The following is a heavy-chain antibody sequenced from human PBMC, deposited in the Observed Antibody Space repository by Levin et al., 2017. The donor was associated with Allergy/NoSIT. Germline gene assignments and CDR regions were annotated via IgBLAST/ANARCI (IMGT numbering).Heavy chain of an antibody. Sequence: GESLKISCAASGFTVSSNYMSWVRQAPGKGLEWVSVIYSGGSTYYADSVKGRFTISRDNSKNTLYLQMNSLRAEDTAVYYCAREPRFYDSSGDPRGYWGQGTLVTVSS. CDR3: AREPRFYDSSGDPRGY. V-gene: IGHV3-53*01. CDR2: IYSGGST. CDR1: GFTVSSNY. J-gene: IGHJ4*02. D-gene: IGHD3-22*01.